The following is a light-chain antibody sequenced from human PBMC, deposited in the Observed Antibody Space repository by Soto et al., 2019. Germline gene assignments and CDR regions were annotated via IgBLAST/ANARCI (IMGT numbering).Light chain of an antibody. V-gene: IGKV1-39*01. CDR1: QSISSY. Sequence: DIQMTQSPSSLSASVGDRVTITCRASQSISSYLNWYQQKPGKAPKLLIYAESSLQSGVPSRFSGSGSGTDFTRTISSLQPEDFATYYCQQSYSTPRTFGQGTKVEIK. J-gene: IGKJ1*01. CDR2: AES. CDR3: QQSYSTPRT.